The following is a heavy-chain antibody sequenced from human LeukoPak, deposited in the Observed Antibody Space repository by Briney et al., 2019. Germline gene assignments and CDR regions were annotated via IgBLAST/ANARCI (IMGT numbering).Heavy chain of an antibody. V-gene: IGHV3-7*01. Sequence: GGSLRLSCAASGLTFSSYWMSWVRQAPGKGLEWVANIKQDGSEKYYVDSVKGRFTISRDNAKNSLYLQMNSLRAEDTAVYYCARTQTYYDFWSGPSDPYLDYWGQGTLVTVSS. CDR1: GLTFSSYW. CDR2: IKQDGSEK. D-gene: IGHD3-3*01. J-gene: IGHJ4*02. CDR3: ARTQTYYDFWSGPSDPYLDY.